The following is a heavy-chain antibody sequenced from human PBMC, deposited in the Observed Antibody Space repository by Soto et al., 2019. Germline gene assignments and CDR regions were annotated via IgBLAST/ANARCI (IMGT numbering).Heavy chain of an antibody. CDR3: ASPYLRHELFR. D-gene: IGHD1-26*01. V-gene: IGHV1-18*04. CDR2: ISAYNGNT. CDR1: DYTFTRYG. J-gene: IGHJ4*02. Sequence: ASGKGSWKGADYTFTRYGIRWVRQAPGQGLELMGWISAYNGNTNYAQKLQGRVTMTTDTSTSTAYMELRSLRSDDTAVYYWASPYLRHELFRWGQGTLVTVYS.